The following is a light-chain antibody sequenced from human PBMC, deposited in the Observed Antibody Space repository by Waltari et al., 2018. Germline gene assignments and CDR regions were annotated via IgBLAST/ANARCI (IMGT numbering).Light chain of an antibody. CDR3: QQYGSSPIT. CDR1: QSVSNSY. V-gene: IGKV3-20*01. J-gene: IGKJ5*01. Sequence: ETVLTQSPGTLSLSPGERATLSCRASQSVSNSYLVWYQQRPGQAPRLLIDGASSRATGIPDRFSGSGSGTDFTLTINRLEPEEFAVYYCQQYGSSPITFGQGTRLEIK. CDR2: GAS.